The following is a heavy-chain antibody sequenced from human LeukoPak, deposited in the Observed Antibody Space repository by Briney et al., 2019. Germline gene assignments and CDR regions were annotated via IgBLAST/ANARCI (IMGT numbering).Heavy chain of an antibody. CDR1: GGSISSSNW. CDR2: INHSGST. V-gene: IGHV4-4*02. J-gene: IGHJ4*02. Sequence: SSETLSLTCAVSGGSISSSNWWSWVRQPPGKGLEWIGEINHSGSTNYNPSLKSRVTISVDTSKNQFSLKLSSVTAADTAVYYCARPCGYIYGLCYWGQGTLVTVSS. CDR3: ARPCGYIYGLCY. D-gene: IGHD5-18*01.